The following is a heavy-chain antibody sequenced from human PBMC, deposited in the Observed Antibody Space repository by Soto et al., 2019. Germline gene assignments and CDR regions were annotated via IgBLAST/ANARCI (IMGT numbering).Heavy chain of an antibody. V-gene: IGHV1-8*01. CDR1: GYSFTSYD. D-gene: IGHD5-18*01. J-gene: IGHJ5*02. Sequence: ASVKVSCKASGYSFTSYDINWVRQATGQGLEWMGWMNPNSGNTGYAQKFQGRVTMTRNTSISTAYMELSSLRSEDTAVYYCAPAIALAGGFWFDPWGQGTLVTVSS. CDR2: MNPNSGNT. CDR3: APAIALAGGFWFDP.